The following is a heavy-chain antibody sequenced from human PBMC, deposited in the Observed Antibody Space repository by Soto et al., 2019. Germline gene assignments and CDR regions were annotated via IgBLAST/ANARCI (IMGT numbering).Heavy chain of an antibody. CDR1: GLTVSTNY. D-gene: IGHD3-16*01. V-gene: IGHV3-53*01. Sequence: PGGSLRLSCAASGLTVSTNYISWVRQAPWKGLEWISIIYGGRDTYYADSLKGRFTISRDHSKNTLYLQMKSLRADDTCVYQCARTVTDAQSYECFHDWWG. J-gene: IGHJ6*01. CDR3: ARTVTDAQSYECFHDW. CDR2: IYGGRDT.